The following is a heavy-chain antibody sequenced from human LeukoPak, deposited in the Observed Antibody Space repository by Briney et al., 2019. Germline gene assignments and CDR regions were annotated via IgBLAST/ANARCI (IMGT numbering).Heavy chain of an antibody. CDR1: GFTFNIYT. Sequence: PGGSLRLSCAASGFTFNIYTMYWVRQAPGKGLEWVSGIRHSDGSTYYADAVKGRFTISSDKSKNTLYLQMNSLRAEDTAIYYCAKRSAESSGYFDSWGQGTLVTVSS. CDR2: IRHSDGST. J-gene: IGHJ4*02. D-gene: IGHD6-19*01. V-gene: IGHV3-23*01. CDR3: AKRSAESSGYFDS.